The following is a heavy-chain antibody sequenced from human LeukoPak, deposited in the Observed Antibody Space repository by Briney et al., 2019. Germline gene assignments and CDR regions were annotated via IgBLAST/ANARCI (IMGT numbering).Heavy chain of an antibody. CDR3: ARATSASCSGGSCFSTRFDP. CDR2: ISYDVSNK. CDR1: GFTFSSYA. V-gene: IGHV3-30-3*01. J-gene: IGHJ5*02. D-gene: IGHD2-15*01. Sequence: GMSLRLSCAASGFTFSSYALHWVRQAPGKGLEWVAIISYDVSNKYYADSVKGRFTISRDNSENTLYLQMNSLRPEDTAVYYCARATSASCSGGSCFSTRFDPWGQGTLVTVSS.